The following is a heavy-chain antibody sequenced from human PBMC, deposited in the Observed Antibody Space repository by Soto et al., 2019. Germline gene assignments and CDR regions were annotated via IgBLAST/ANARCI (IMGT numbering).Heavy chain of an antibody. CDR2: ISAYNGNT. V-gene: IGHV1-18*01. D-gene: IGHD3-10*01. J-gene: IGHJ5*02. Sequence: GASVKVSCKASGYTFTSYGISWVRQAPGQGLEWMGWISAYNGNTNYAQKLQGRVTMTTDTSTSTAYMELRSLRSDDTAVYYCARALSITMVRGVIIKGGEFDPWGQGTLVTVSS. CDR3: ARALSITMVRGVIIKGGEFDP. CDR1: GYTFTSYG.